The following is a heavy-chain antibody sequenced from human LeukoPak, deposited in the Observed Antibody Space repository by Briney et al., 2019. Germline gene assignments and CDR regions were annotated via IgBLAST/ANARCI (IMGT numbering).Heavy chain of an antibody. Sequence: SETLALTCTVSGGSISGYYWSWIRQPAGKGLEWIGRMSTSGNSNYIPSLVSRVTMSVDTSKNQFSLNLSSVTAADTAVYYCARESGSMRWFDPWGQGTLVTVSS. D-gene: IGHD6-25*01. V-gene: IGHV4-4*07. J-gene: IGHJ5*02. CDR3: ARESGSMRWFDP. CDR1: GGSISGYY. CDR2: MSTSGNS.